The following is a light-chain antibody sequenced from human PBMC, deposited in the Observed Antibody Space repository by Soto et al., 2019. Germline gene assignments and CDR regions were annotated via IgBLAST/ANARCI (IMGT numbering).Light chain of an antibody. J-gene: IGLJ1*01. CDR1: SSDVGGHNY. V-gene: IGLV2-14*01. CDR3: AVWDDSLNGFFV. CDR2: EVN. Sequence: QSALTQPASVSGSPGQSITISCTGTSSDVGGHNYVSWYQQHPGKAPKNMIYEVNNGPSGVSDRFSGSKSGNTASLTISGLQAEDEAYYYCAVWDDSLNGFFVFGTGTKVTVL.